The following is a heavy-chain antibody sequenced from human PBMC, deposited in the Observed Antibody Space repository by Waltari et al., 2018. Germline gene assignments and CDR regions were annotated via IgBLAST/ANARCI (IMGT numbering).Heavy chain of an antibody. CDR3: ARLLYYYDSSALKGIDY. CDR2: INTNPGNP. J-gene: IGHJ4*02. V-gene: IGHV7-4-1*02. D-gene: IGHD3-22*01. Sequence: QVQLVQSGSELKKPGASVKVSCKASGYTFTSYAMNWVRQAPGQGLEWMGWINTNPGNPTYAQGFTGRFVFSLDTSVSTAYLQISSLKAEDTAVYYCARLLYYYDSSALKGIDYWGQGTLVTVSS. CDR1: GYTFTSYA.